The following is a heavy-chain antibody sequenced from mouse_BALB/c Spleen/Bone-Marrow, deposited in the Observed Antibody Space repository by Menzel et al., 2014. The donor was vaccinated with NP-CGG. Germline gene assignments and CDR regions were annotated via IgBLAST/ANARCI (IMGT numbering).Heavy chain of an antibody. CDR2: IYPGDGDT. V-gene: IGHV1-82*01. D-gene: IGHD2-3*01. CDR3: ARSDGYRTMDY. Sequence: VQLQQSGPELVKPGASVKISCKASGYAFSSSWMNWVKQRPGQGLEWIGGIYPGDGDTNYNGKLKGKVTMTADKSSSTAYMQISRLTSVDSAVYFCARSDGYRTMDYWGQGTTVTVSS. J-gene: IGHJ4*01. CDR1: GYAFSSSW.